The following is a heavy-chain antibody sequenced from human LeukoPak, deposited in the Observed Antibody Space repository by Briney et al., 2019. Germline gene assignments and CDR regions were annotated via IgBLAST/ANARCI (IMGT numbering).Heavy chain of an antibody. CDR2: ISTHGGTT. D-gene: IGHD1-7*01. J-gene: IGHJ4*02. V-gene: IGHV3-23*01. CDR3: ARKEGENYAFDY. Sequence: QPGGSLRLSCAASGFTFNNYAMSWVRQAPGKGLEWVSAISTHGGTTYYADSVKGRSTISRDNTNNTLHLQINSLRDEDTAVYYCARKEGENYAFDYWGQGTLVTVSS. CDR1: GFTFNNYA.